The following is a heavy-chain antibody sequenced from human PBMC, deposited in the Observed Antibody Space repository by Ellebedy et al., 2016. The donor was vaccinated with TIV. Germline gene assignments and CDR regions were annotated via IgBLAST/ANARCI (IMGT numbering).Heavy chain of an antibody. CDR2: IYPDDSDI. CDR1: GYKFTTYW. CDR3: ARHSKGAMDV. J-gene: IGHJ6*02. D-gene: IGHD4-11*01. V-gene: IGHV5-51*01. Sequence: GESLKISXKGSGYKFTTYWIAWVRQMPRKGLEWMGVIYPDDSDIRYSPSFQGHVTISTDNSISAAYLQWSSLKPSDTAMYYCARHSKGAMDVWGQGTTVTVSS.